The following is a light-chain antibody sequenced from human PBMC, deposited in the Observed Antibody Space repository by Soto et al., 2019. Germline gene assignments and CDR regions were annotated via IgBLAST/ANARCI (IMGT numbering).Light chain of an antibody. V-gene: IGLV7-46*01. CDR3: LLSYSGAQAV. J-gene: IGLJ2*01. CDR1: TGAVTSGHY. CDR2: DTS. Sequence: QAVVTQEPSLTVSPGGTVTLTCGSSTGAVTSGHYPYWFQQKPGQAPRTLIYDTSNKHSWTPARFSGSLLGGKAGLTLSGAQPEDEAEYYCLLSYSGAQAVFGGGTKVTVL.